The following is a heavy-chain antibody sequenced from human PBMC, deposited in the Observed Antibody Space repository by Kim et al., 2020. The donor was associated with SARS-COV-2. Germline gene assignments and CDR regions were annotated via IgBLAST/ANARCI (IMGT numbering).Heavy chain of an antibody. CDR3: ATSCSSTSWHWFDP. D-gene: IGHD2-2*01. V-gene: IGHV1-24*01. J-gene: IGHJ5*02. CDR2: FDPEDGET. Sequence: ASVKVSCKVSGYTLTELSMHWVRQAPGKGLEWMGGFDPEDGETIYAQKFQGRVTMTEDTSTDTAYMELSSLRSEDTAVYYCATSCSSTSWHWFDPWGQGTLVTVSS. CDR1: GYTLTELS.